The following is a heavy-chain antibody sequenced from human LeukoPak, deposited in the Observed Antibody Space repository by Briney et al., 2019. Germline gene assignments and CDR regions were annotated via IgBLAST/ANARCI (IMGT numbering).Heavy chain of an antibody. Sequence: SETLSLTCTVSGGFINSHYWSWIRQPPGKGLEWIGYIYYSGSTNYNPSLKSRVTISLDTSENHFSLNLSSVTPADTALYFCARDVGEVTGTHFDYWGQGTLVTVSS. CDR1: GGFINSHY. J-gene: IGHJ4*02. CDR3: ARDVGEVTGTHFDY. V-gene: IGHV4-59*11. D-gene: IGHD6-19*01. CDR2: IYYSGST.